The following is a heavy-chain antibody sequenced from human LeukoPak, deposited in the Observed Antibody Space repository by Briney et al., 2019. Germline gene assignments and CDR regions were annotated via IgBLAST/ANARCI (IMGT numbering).Heavy chain of an antibody. CDR1: GLRFSDYY. V-gene: IGHV4-34*01. CDR3: ARGHTRITMLRGSRSAYYFDY. Sequence: GSLRLSCAASGLRFSDYYVSWIRQPPGKGLEWIGEINHSVGTNYNPSLKSRVTMSLDTSKNQFSLKLSSVTAADTAVYYCARGHTRITMLRGSRSAYYFDYWGQGTLVTVSS. J-gene: IGHJ4*02. CDR2: INHSVGT. D-gene: IGHD3-10*01.